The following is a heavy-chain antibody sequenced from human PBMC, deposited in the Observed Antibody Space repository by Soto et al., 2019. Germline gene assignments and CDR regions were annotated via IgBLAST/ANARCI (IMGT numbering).Heavy chain of an antibody. V-gene: IGHV1-18*01. J-gene: IGHJ4*02. CDR1: GYTFSGYG. Sequence: GASVKVSCKASGYTFSGYGISWVRQAPGQGLEWMGWISTYNGNRNFAQKFEDRVTMTTATSTNTVFLELRSLKSDDTAIYYCARDRLRGYDSSGFYSWGQGTMVTVSS. D-gene: IGHD3-22*01. CDR3: ARDRLRGYDSSGFYS. CDR2: ISTYNGNR.